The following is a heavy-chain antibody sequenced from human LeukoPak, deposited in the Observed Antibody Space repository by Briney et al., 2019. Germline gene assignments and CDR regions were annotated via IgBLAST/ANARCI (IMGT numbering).Heavy chain of an antibody. V-gene: IGHV4-38-2*01. CDR2: VYHSGTT. CDR1: GYSISTGRY. CDR3: ARSLSTAGIDF. D-gene: IGHD2-2*01. J-gene: IGHJ4*02. Sequence: SETLSLTCAVSGYSISTGRYWGWIRPPPGKGLEWIGSVYHSGTTYYTPSLKSRLTISVDTSNNQFSLNLRSVTAADTAVYYCARSLSTAGIDFWGQGTLVTVSS.